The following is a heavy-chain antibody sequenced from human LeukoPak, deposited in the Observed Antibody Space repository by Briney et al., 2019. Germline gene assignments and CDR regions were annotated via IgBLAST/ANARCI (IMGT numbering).Heavy chain of an antibody. CDR1: GFTAGSNY. V-gene: IGHV3-53*01. CDR3: ARGEERHFWSGYRFDP. CDR2: IYSGGST. Sequence: GGSWSPSWAASGFTAGSNYMSWVGRPQGRGLEGVSVIYSGGSTYYADSVKGRFTISRDNSKNTLYLQMNSLRAEDTAVYYCARGEERHFWSGYRFDPWGQGTLVTVSS. D-gene: IGHD3-3*02. J-gene: IGHJ5*02.